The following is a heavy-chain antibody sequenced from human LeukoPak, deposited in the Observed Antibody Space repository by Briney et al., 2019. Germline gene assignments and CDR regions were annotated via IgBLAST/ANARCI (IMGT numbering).Heavy chain of an antibody. CDR3: AKANSITIFGVISPVDY. CDR1: GFTVSNNY. D-gene: IGHD3-3*01. V-gene: IGHV3-53*01. Sequence: GGSLRLSCAASGFTVSNNYMSWVRQAPGKGLEWVSVVYNGGSTYYADSVKGRFTISRDNSKNTLYLQMNSLRAEDTAVYYCAKANSITIFGVISPVDYWGQGTLVTVSS. J-gene: IGHJ4*02. CDR2: VYNGGST.